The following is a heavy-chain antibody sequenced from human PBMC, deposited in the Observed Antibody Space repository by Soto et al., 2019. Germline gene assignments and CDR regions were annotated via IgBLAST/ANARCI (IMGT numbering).Heavy chain of an antibody. D-gene: IGHD6-19*01. CDR2: IYHSGST. V-gene: IGHV4-4*02. CDR1: SGSISSRNW. J-gene: IGHJ4*02. Sequence: QVQLQESGPGLVKPSGTLSLTCVVSSGSISSRNWWSWVRQPPGKGLEWIGEIYHSGSTNYNPSLKSRVTISVDKSKNQFSLKLSSVTAADTAVYYCPRDPGDGSGWSDWGQGTLVTVSS. CDR3: PRDPGDGSGWSD.